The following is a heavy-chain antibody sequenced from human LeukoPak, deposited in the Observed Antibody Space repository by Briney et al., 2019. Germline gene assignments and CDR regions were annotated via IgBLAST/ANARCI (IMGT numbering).Heavy chain of an antibody. CDR3: AKDRPNYYGSDGHYYRRNGDY. V-gene: IGHV3-23*01. J-gene: IGHJ4*02. D-gene: IGHD3-22*01. Sequence: SGGSLRLSCAASGFTFTIYGMSWVRQAPGKGLEWVSSISSTGEYTYYTGSVKGRFTISRDNSKNTLYLHMNSLRGEDTAVYYCAKDRPNYYGSDGHYYRRNGDYWGQGTLVTVSS. CDR1: GFTFTIYG. CDR2: ISSTGEYT.